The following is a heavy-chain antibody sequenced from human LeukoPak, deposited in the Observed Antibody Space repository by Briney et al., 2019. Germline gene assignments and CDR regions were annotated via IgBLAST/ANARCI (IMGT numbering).Heavy chain of an antibody. D-gene: IGHD1-1*01. J-gene: IGHJ4*02. Sequence: GGSLRLSCAASGFTLSSYTVNWVRQAPGKGLEWVSSISSSSSYIYYADSVKGRFTISRDNAKNSLYLQMNSLRAEDTAVYYCARRNDGDYWGQGTLVTVSS. CDR1: GFTLSSYT. V-gene: IGHV3-21*01. CDR2: ISSSSSYI. CDR3: ARRNDGDY.